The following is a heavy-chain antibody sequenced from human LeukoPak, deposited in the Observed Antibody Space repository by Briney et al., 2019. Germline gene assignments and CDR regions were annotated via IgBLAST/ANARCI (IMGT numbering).Heavy chain of an antibody. D-gene: IGHD4-11*01. CDR1: GFNFGSHA. J-gene: IGHJ6*02. V-gene: IGHV3-30*18. Sequence: GGSLRLSCAASGFNFGSHAMSWVRQAPGKGLEWVAVISYDGSNKYYADSVKGRFTISRDNSKNTLYLQMNSLRAEDTAVYYCAKEVRGMDVWGQGTTVTVSS. CDR3: AKEVRGMDV. CDR2: ISYDGSNK.